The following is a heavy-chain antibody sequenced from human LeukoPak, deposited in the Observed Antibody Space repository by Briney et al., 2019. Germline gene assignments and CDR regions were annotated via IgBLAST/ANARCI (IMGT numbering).Heavy chain of an antibody. CDR3: ARQRGLYSYGYVQPYYFDY. J-gene: IGHJ4*02. CDR1: GGSISSYY. D-gene: IGHD5-18*01. V-gene: IGHV4-59*08. CDR2: IYYSGST. Sequence: SETLSLTCTVSGGSISSYYWSWIRQPPGKGLEWIGYIYYSGSTNYNPSLKSRVTISVDTSKNQFSLKLSSVTAEDTAVYYCARQRGLYSYGYVQPYYFDYWGQGTLVTVSS.